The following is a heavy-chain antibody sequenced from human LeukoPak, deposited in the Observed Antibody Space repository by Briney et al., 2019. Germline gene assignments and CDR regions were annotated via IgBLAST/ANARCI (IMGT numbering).Heavy chain of an antibody. CDR3: ARDRWSYDPQGGFDC. J-gene: IGHJ4*02. D-gene: IGHD3-22*01. CDR2: IKQDGSEK. Sequence: GGSLRLSCAASEFTLSSYWMAWVRQAPGKGLAWVANIKQDGSEKYYVDSVKGRFTISRDNAKNSLYLQMNSLRAEDTAVYYCARDRWSYDPQGGFDCWGQGTLVTVSS. CDR1: EFTLSSYW. V-gene: IGHV3-7*03.